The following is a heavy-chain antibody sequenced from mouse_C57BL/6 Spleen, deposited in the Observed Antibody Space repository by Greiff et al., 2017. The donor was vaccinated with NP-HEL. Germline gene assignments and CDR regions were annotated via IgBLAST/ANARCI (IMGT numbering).Heavy chain of an antibody. V-gene: IGHV5-6*01. CDR1: GFTFSSYG. CDR3: ARQTTVVATGGWYFDV. CDR2: ISSGGSYT. J-gene: IGHJ1*03. D-gene: IGHD1-1*01. Sequence: EVHLVESGGDLVKPGGSLKLSCAASGFTFSSYGMSWVRQTPDKRLEWVATISSGGSYTYYPDSVKGRFTISRANAKNTLYMQMRGLKSEDTAMYYCARQTTVVATGGWYFDVWGTGTTVTVSS.